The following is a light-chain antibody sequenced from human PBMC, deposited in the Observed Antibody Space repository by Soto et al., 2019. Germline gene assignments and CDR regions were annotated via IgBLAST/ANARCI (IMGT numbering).Light chain of an antibody. V-gene: IGKV3-20*01. J-gene: IGKJ2*01. CDR3: QQYGSLPYT. Sequence: ENVLTQSPGTLSLSPGERATLSCRASQNVDNNFLAWYQHKPGQPPRLLIFGASIRAAGIPDRFSGRGSGTDFTLSISRLEPEDFVVYHCQQYGSLPYTFGQGTKLDI. CDR1: QNVDNNF. CDR2: GAS.